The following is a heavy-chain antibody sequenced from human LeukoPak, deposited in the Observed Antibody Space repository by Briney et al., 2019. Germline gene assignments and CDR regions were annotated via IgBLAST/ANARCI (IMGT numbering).Heavy chain of an antibody. CDR3: ARAYYYDSSGYFKGVDY. CDR2: IIPILGIA. J-gene: IGHJ4*02. CDR1: GGTFSSYA. V-gene: IGHV1-69*04. D-gene: IGHD3-22*01. Sequence: SVKVSCKASGGTFSSYAISWVRQAPGQGLEWMGRIIPILGIANYAQKFQGRVTITADKSTSTAYMELSSLRSEDTAVYYCARAYYYDSSGYFKGVDYWGQGTLVTVSS.